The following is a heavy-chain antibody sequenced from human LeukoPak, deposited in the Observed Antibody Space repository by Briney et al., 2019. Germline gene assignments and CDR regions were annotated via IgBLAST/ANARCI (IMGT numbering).Heavy chain of an antibody. CDR1: GFTFDDYG. CDR2: INWNGGST. D-gene: IGHD2-2*01. V-gene: IGHV3-20*04. Sequence: GGSLRLSCAASGFTFDDYGMSWVRQAPGKGLEWVSGINWNGGSTGYADSVKGRFTISRDNAKNSLYLQMNSLRAEDTALYYRARDRAYCSSTSCTTEFDYWGQGTLVTVSS. CDR3: ARDRAYCSSTSCTTEFDY. J-gene: IGHJ4*02.